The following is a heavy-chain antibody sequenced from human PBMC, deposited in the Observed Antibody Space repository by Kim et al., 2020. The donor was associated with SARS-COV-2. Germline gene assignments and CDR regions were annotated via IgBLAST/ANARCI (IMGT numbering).Heavy chain of an antibody. Sequence: SETLSLTCTVSGGSISSGGYYWSWIRQHPGKGLEWIGYIYYSGSTYYNPSLKSRVTISVDTSKNQFSLKLSSVTAADTAVYYCARDADYYDSSGYPFGYWGQGTLVTVSS. CDR3: ARDADYYDSSGYPFGY. CDR1: GGSISSGGYY. D-gene: IGHD3-22*01. CDR2: IYYSGST. J-gene: IGHJ4*02. V-gene: IGHV4-31*03.